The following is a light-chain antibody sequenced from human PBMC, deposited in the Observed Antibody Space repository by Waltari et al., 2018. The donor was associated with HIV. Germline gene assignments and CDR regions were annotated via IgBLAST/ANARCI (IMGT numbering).Light chain of an antibody. J-gene: IGKJ1*01. CDR1: QGIPND. Sequence: AIQMTQSPSSLSASMGDRVTVSWRASQGIPNDLGWYQQKPGKAPKFLIHAPSSLQSGVPSRFSGSGSGTDFTLTISSLQPEDFATYSCLQDCNYPWTFGQGTTVEI. CDR2: APS. CDR3: LQDCNYPWT. V-gene: IGKV1-6*01.